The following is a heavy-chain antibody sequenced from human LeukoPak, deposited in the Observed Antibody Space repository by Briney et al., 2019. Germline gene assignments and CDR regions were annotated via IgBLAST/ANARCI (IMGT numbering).Heavy chain of an antibody. CDR2: ISYEGSNK. CDR3: PKTAYDILTGYYNFYFDY. Sequence: GRSLRLSCAASGFTFSSYALHWVRQAPGKGLQWVAVISYEGSNKYYADSVKGRFTISRDNSKNTLYLQMNSLRAEDTVLFFRPKTAYDILTGYYNFYFDYWGQGTLVTVSS. D-gene: IGHD3-9*01. CDR1: GFTFSSYA. J-gene: IGHJ4*02. V-gene: IGHV3-30*04.